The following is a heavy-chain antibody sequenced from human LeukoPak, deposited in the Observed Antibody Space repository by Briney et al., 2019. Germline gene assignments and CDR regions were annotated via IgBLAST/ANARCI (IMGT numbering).Heavy chain of an antibody. J-gene: IGHJ5*02. CDR2: IYPGDSDT. CDR3: ARDGCSGGSCYSINWFDP. Sequence: GESLNISCKGSGYTFTSSWIGWVRQMPGKGLEWMGIIYPGDSDTRYSPSFQGQVTISADKSISTAYLQWSSLKASDTAMYYCARDGCSGGSCYSINWFDPWGQGTLVTVSS. CDR1: GYTFTSSW. V-gene: IGHV5-51*01. D-gene: IGHD2-15*01.